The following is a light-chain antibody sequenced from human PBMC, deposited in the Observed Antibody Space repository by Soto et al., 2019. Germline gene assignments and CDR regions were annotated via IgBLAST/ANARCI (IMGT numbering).Light chain of an antibody. J-gene: IGKJ1*01. V-gene: IGKV1-5*03. CDR1: QSISSW. CDR3: QHYNGYSEA. CDR2: KAS. Sequence: DILLTQSPSTLSASVGDRVTISCRASQSISSWLAWYQQKPGKAPKLLIYKASTLKSGVPSRFSGSGSGTEFTLTISSLQPDDFATYYCQHYNGYSEAFGQGTKVDIK.